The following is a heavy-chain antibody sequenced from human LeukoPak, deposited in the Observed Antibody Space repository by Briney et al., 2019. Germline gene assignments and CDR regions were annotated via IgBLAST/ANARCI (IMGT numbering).Heavy chain of an antibody. CDR2: IYTSGGT. Sequence: PSETLSLTCTVSRASITSYYWSWIRQPAGKGLEWIGRIYTSGGTQYNPSLKSRLTMSVDTSRSQLSLKLSSVTAADTAVYYCTRDLNHFDYWGQGTLVTVSS. J-gene: IGHJ4*02. V-gene: IGHV4-4*07. CDR1: RASITSYY. CDR3: TRDLNHFDY.